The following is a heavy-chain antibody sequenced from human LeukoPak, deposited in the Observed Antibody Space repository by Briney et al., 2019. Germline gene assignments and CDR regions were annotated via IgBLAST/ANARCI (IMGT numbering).Heavy chain of an antibody. D-gene: IGHD3-10*01. CDR2: INTDGSST. J-gene: IGHJ4*02. V-gene: IGHV3-74*01. Sequence: GGSLRLSCTTSGFTFSSYWMHWVRQAPGKGLVWVSRINTDGSSTSYADSVKGRFTISRDNAKNTLYLQMNSLRAEDTAVYYCTRDRVITARGAESLFGYWGQGALVTVSS. CDR1: GFTFSSYW. CDR3: TRDRVITARGAESLFGY.